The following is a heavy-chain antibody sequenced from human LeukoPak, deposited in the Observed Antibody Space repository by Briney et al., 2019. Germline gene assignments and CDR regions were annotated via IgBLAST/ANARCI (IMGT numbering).Heavy chain of an antibody. Sequence: GGSLRLSCAASGFTFSSYAMSWVRQAPGKGLEWVSAISGSGGSAYYADSVKGRFTISRDNSKNTLYLQMNSLRAEDTAVYYCAKGDSSGWYGDFDYWGQGTLVTVSS. V-gene: IGHV3-23*01. J-gene: IGHJ4*02. CDR3: AKGDSSGWYGDFDY. CDR1: GFTFSSYA. D-gene: IGHD6-19*01. CDR2: ISGSGGSA.